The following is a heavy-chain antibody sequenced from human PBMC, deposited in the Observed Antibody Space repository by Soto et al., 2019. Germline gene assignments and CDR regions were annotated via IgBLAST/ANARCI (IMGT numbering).Heavy chain of an antibody. Sequence: QVQLQQWGAGLLKPSETLSLTCAVYGGSFSGYYWSWIRQHPGKGLAWIGEINHSGSTNYNPSLKSRVTISVDTSKNQFSLKLSSVTAADKAVYYCARGMSIAGSYGMDVWGQGTTVTVSS. J-gene: IGHJ6*02. CDR3: ARGMSIAGSYGMDV. CDR2: INHSGST. D-gene: IGHD6-6*01. CDR1: GGSFSGYY. V-gene: IGHV4-34*01.